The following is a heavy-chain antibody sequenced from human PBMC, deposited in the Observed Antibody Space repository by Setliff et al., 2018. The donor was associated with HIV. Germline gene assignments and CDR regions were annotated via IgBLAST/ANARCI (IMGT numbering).Heavy chain of an antibody. CDR3: AKGAGFYGDYTFDH. D-gene: IGHD4-17*01. CDR1: GYSISNGYY. J-gene: IGHJ4*02. V-gene: IGHV4-38-2*01. CDR2: IYHSGST. Sequence: KTSETLSLTCALSGYSISNGYYWGWIRQPSGKGLEWIGSIYHSGSTFYNPSLRSRVTISVDTSQDQFSLRLTSVTAADTAVYYCAKGAGFYGDYTFDHWGQGRQVTVSS.